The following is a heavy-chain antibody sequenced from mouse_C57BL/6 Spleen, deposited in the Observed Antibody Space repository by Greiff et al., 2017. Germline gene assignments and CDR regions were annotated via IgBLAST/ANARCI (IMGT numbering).Heavy chain of an antibody. Sequence: EVKLVESGGGLVKPGGSLKLSCAASGFTFSDYGMHWVRQAPEKGLEWVAYISSGSSTLYYADTVKGRFTIARDNAKNTLFLQMTSLRSEDTAMYYCAKLGFAYWGQGTLVTVSA. D-gene: IGHD4-1*01. CDR2: ISSGSSTL. CDR3: AKLGFAY. J-gene: IGHJ3*01. CDR1: GFTFSDYG. V-gene: IGHV5-17*01.